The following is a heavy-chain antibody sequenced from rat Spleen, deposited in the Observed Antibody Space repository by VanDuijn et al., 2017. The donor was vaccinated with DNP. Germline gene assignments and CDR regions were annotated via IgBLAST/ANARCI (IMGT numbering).Heavy chain of an antibody. Sequence: EVQLVESGGGLVQPGRSMKLSCAASGFTFTNYAMAWVRQAPTKGLEWVTYINYDGGNTYYRDSVKGRFTISRDNAKSTLYLQMNSLQSEDTAIYHCVRPVRFYSGPFDSWGQGLMVTVSS. D-gene: IGHD1-1*01. V-gene: IGHV5-25*01. J-gene: IGHJ2*01. CDR3: VRPVRFYSGPFDS. CDR2: INYDGGNT. CDR1: GFTFTNYA.